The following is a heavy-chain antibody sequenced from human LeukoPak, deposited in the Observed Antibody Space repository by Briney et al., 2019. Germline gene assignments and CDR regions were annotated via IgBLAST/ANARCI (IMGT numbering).Heavy chain of an antibody. CDR2: ISGSGGST. V-gene: IGHV3-23*01. J-gene: IGHJ4*02. CDR1: GFTFSSYA. Sequence: AGGSLRLSCAASGFTFSSYAMSWVRQAPGKGLEWVSAISGSGGSTYYADSVKGRFTISSDNSKNTLYLQMNSLRAEDTAVYYCARGGSRVGATDYYFDYWGQGTLVTVSS. CDR3: ARGGSRVGATDYYFDY. D-gene: IGHD1-26*01.